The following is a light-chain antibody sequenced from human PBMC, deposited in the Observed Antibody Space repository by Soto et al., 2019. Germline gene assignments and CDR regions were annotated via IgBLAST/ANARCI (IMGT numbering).Light chain of an antibody. CDR1: QSVSSN. J-gene: IGKJ1*01. Sequence: DIVMTQSPATLSVPPGQRATLSCSASQSVSSNLAWYQQKPGQAPRLLIYGASTRATGIPARFSGSGSGTEFTLTISSLQSEDFAVYYCQQYNNWWTFGQGTKVDIK. CDR3: QQYNNWWT. CDR2: GAS. V-gene: IGKV3-15*01.